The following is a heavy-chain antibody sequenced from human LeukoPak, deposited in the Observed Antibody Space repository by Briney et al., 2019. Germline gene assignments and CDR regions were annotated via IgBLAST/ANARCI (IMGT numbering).Heavy chain of an antibody. D-gene: IGHD5-18*01. V-gene: IGHV1-2*06. CDR2: INPNSGGT. Sequence: GASVKVSCKASGYTFTGYYMHWVRQAPGQGLEWMGRINPNSGGTNYAQKFQGRVTMTRDTSISTAYMELSRLRSDDTAVYYCARDVIPYSYGLGWFDPWGQGTLVTVSS. CDR3: ARDVIPYSYGLGWFDP. J-gene: IGHJ5*02. CDR1: GYTFTGYY.